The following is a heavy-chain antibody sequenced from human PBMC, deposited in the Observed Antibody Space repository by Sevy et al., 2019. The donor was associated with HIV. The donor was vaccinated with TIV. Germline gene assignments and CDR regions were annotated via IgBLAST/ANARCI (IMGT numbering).Heavy chain of an antibody. CDR3: ARVRQWFGELDNYYYYYMDV. Sequence: ASVKVSCKASGYTFTSYGISWVRQAPGQGLEWMGWISAYNGNTNYAQKLQGRVTMTTDTSTSTAYMELRSLRSDDTAVYYCARVRQWFGELDNYYYYYMDVWGKGTTVTVSS. D-gene: IGHD3-10*01. J-gene: IGHJ6*03. V-gene: IGHV1-18*01. CDR1: GYTFTSYG. CDR2: ISAYNGNT.